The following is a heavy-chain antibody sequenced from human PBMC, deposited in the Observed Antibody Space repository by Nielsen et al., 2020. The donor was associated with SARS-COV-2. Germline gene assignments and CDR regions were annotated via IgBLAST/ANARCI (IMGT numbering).Heavy chain of an antibody. J-gene: IGHJ4*02. V-gene: IGHV1-69*04. CDR3: ARDLSIAAAGSSFDY. D-gene: IGHD6-13*01. CDR1: GGTSSSYA. CDR2: IIPILGIA. Sequence: SVKVSCKASGGTSSSYAISWVRQAPGQGLEWMGRIIPILGIANYAQKFQGRVTITADKSTSTAYMELSSLRSEDTAVYYCARDLSIAAAGSSFDYWGQGTLVTVSS.